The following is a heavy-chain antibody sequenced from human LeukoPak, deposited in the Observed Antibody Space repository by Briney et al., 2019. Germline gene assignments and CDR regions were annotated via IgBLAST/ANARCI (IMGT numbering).Heavy chain of an antibody. CDR2: INPHSGGT. J-gene: IGHJ4*02. Sequence: ASVKVSCKASGYSFTDYLMHWVRQAPGQGLEWMGWINPHSGGTSSAQKFQGRVTMTRDTSISTTYMGLSTLRSDDTAVYYCARDRNGDGFAYFDYWGQGTLVTVSS. CDR3: ARDRNGDGFAYFDY. D-gene: IGHD5-24*01. CDR1: GYSFTDYL. V-gene: IGHV1-2*02.